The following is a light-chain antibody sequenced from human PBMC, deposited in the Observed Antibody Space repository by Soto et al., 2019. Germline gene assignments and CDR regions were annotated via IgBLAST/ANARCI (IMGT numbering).Light chain of an antibody. CDR3: QQYYSTPYT. CDR2: WAS. V-gene: IGKV4-1*01. J-gene: IGKJ2*01. Sequence: DIVMTQSPDSLAVSLGERATINCKSSQSVLYSSNNKNYLAWYQQKPGHPPKLLIYWASTRESGVPARFSGSRSGTDFTLTISSLQAEDVAVYYCQQYYSTPYTFGQGTKLEIK. CDR1: QSVLYSSNNKNY.